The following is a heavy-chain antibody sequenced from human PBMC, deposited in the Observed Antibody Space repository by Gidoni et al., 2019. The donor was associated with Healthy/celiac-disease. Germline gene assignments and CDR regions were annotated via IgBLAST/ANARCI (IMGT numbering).Heavy chain of an antibody. CDR1: GGSISSSSYY. D-gene: IGHD5-12*01. CDR2: IYYSGST. Sequence: QLQLQESGPGLVKPSETLSLTCTVSGGSISSSSYYLGWIRQPPGKGLEWIGSIYYSGSTYYNPSLKSRVTISVDTSKNQFSLKLSSVTAADTAVYYCARTLVDIVATIPGNWFDPWGQGTLVTVSS. CDR3: ARTLVDIVATIPGNWFDP. V-gene: IGHV4-39*01. J-gene: IGHJ5*02.